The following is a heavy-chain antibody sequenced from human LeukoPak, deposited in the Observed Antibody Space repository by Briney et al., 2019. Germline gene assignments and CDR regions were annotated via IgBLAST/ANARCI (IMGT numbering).Heavy chain of an antibody. D-gene: IGHD3-10*01. V-gene: IGHV3-23*01. J-gene: IGHJ4*02. CDR3: AKVRDGSGSYYFDY. CDR2: ISGSGGST. CDR1: GFTFSSYA. Sequence: GGSLRPSCAASGFTFSSYAMSWVRQAPGKGLEWVSSISGSGGSTYSADSVKGRFTISRDSSKNTLYLQMNSLRAEDTAIFYCAKVRDGSGSYYFDYWGQGTLVTVSS.